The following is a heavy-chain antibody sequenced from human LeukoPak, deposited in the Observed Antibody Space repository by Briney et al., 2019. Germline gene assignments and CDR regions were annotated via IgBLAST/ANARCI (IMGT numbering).Heavy chain of an antibody. V-gene: IGHV4-34*01. J-gene: IGHJ4*02. D-gene: IGHD6-19*01. CDR2: INHSGST. Sequence: SETLSLTCAVYGGSFSGYYWSWIRQPPGKGLEWIGEINHSGSTNYNPSLKSRVTISLDTSKNQFSLKLSSVTAADTAVYYCARGKPLLHKAVTDYWGQGTLVTVSS. CDR3: ARGKPLLHKAVTDY. CDR1: GGSFSGYY.